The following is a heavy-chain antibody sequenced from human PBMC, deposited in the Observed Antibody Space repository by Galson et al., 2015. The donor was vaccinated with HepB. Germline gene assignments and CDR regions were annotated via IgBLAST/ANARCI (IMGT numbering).Heavy chain of an antibody. J-gene: IGHJ2*01. Sequence: SLRLSCAASGFTFDNYGMSWVRQAPGKGLEWVSGINWNGGSTGYADSVKGRFTISRDNAKNSLYLQMNSLRAEDTALYYCARVFNIDYAIWYFDLWGRGTLVTVSS. D-gene: IGHD4-17*01. CDR3: ARVFNIDYAIWYFDL. CDR2: INWNGGST. V-gene: IGHV3-20*04. CDR1: GFTFDNYG.